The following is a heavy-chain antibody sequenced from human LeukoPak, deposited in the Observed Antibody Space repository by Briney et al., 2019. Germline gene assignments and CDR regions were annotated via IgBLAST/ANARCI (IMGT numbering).Heavy chain of an antibody. D-gene: IGHD1-26*01. Sequence: QSGGSLRLSCTTSGFTFSTYSMNWVRQAPGKGLEWISYISSSSSSIYYADSVRGRFTISRANAKNSLYLQMNSLRDEDTAVYYCARGPSGSYIDAFDIWGQGTMVTVSS. CDR3: ARGPSGSYIDAFDI. CDR2: ISSSSSSI. V-gene: IGHV3-48*02. J-gene: IGHJ3*02. CDR1: GFTFSTYS.